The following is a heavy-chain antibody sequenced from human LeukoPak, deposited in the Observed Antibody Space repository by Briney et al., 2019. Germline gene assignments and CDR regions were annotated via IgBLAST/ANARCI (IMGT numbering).Heavy chain of an antibody. CDR3: ARVIGTTGFDY. J-gene: IGHJ4*02. Sequence: GGSLRLSCAASGFTFSSNGMHWVRQAPGKGLEWVAVIWYDGSNKYYADSVEGRFTITRDNSKNTLYLQMNNLRTEDTAVYYCARVIGTTGFDYWGQGTLVTVSS. CDR2: IWYDGSNK. CDR1: GFTFSSNG. D-gene: IGHD1-20*01. V-gene: IGHV3-33*01.